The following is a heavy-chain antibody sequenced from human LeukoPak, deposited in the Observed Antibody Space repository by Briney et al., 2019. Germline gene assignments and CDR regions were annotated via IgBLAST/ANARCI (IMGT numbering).Heavy chain of an antibody. V-gene: IGHV3-30*04. J-gene: IGHJ4*02. D-gene: IGHD1-26*01. CDR2: ISYDGSNK. Sequence: PGGSLRLSCAASGFTFSSYAMHWVRQAPGKGLEWVAVISYDGSNKYYADSVKGRFTISRGNSKNTLYLQMNSLRAEDTAVYYCARGQWELLLVDYWGQGTLVTVSS. CDR3: ARGQWELLLVDY. CDR1: GFTFSSYA.